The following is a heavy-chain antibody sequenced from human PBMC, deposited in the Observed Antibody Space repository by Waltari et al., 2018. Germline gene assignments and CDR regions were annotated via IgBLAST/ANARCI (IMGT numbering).Heavy chain of an antibody. J-gene: IGHJ4*02. CDR2: IKEDESEK. CDR3: TKNTWAEAGSD. CDR1: GFTFRRHW. D-gene: IGHD6-19*01. V-gene: IGHV3-7*01. Sequence: EVHLVESGGGLVQPGGSLSISCSPSGFTFRRHWMTWVRQAPGKGLEWVANIKEDESEKYYVDSVKGRFTIARDNSKNTVYLQMDSLRAEDTATYYCTKNTWAEAGSDWGQGILVTVSS.